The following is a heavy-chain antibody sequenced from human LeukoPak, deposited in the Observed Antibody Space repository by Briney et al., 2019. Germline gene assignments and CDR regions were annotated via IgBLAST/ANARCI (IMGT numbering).Heavy chain of an antibody. D-gene: IGHD1-26*01. CDR3: ARYRGSYSASDY. V-gene: IGHV3-48*02. CDR2: ITTSSNV. J-gene: IGHJ4*02. Sequence: PGGSLRLSCAASGFIFSSYNMNWVRQAPGKGLESISYITTSSNVYYEDSVKGRFTISRDNAKNSMYLQMNSLRDEDTAVYYCARYRGSYSASDYWGQGTLVTAS. CDR1: GFIFSSYN.